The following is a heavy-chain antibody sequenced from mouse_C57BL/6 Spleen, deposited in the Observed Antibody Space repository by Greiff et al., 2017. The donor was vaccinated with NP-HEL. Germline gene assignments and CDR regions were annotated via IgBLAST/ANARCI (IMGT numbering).Heavy chain of an antibody. CDR2: INPNNGGT. CDR1: GYTFTDYY. CDR3: ARRGGLRGRAMDY. Sequence: VQLQQSGPELVKPGASVKISCKASGYTFTDYYMNWVKQSHGKSLEWIGDINPNNGGTSYNQKFKGKATLTVDKSSSTAYMELRSLTSEDSAVYYCARRGGLRGRAMDYWGQGTSVTVSS. V-gene: IGHV1-26*01. J-gene: IGHJ4*01. D-gene: IGHD2-4*01.